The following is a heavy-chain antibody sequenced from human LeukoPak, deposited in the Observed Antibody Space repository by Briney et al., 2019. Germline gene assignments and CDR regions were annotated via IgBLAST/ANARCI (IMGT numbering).Heavy chain of an antibody. CDR2: ISYDGSNK. Sequence: AGGSLRLSCAAPGFTFSSYGMHWVRQAPGKGLEWVAVISYDGSNKYYADSVKGRFTISRDNSKNTLYLQMNSLRAEDTAVYYCAKESGTYYYDSSGYQPLDYWGQGTLVTVSS. J-gene: IGHJ4*02. CDR1: GFTFSSYG. D-gene: IGHD3-22*01. V-gene: IGHV3-30*18. CDR3: AKESGTYYYDSSGYQPLDY.